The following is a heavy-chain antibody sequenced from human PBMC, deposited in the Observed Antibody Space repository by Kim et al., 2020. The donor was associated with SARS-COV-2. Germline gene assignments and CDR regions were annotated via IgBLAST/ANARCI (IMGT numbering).Heavy chain of an antibody. D-gene: IGHD3-22*01. V-gene: IGHV7-4-1*02. CDR3: ARDSSDWVIDY. J-gene: IGHJ4*02. Sequence: PTYAQGFTGRFVFSLDTSVSTAYLQISSLKAEDTAVYYCARDSSDWVIDYWGQGTLATVSS. CDR2: P.